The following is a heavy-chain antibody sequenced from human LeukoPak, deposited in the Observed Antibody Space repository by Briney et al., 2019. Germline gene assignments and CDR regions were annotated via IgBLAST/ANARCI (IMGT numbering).Heavy chain of an antibody. Sequence: PGGSLRLSCAASGFTVDDYAMHWVRQAPGKGLEWVSLISWDGGSTYYADSVKGRFTISRDNNKNSLYLQMNSLRAEDTALYYCAKDQGYYGPGWFDPWGQGTLVTVSS. CDR1: GFTVDDYA. V-gene: IGHV3-43D*03. CDR3: AKDQGYYGPGWFDP. CDR2: ISWDGGST. J-gene: IGHJ5*02. D-gene: IGHD3-10*01.